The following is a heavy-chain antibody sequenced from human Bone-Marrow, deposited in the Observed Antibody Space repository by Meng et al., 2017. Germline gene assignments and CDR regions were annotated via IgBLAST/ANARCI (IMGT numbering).Heavy chain of an antibody. Sequence: SQTPSLTGAVYGGSFRGYYWSWIRQPPGKGLEGIGEINHSGSTNYNPSLKSRVTISVDTSKNQFSLKLSSVTAADTAVYYCASGVDSSGYYPERYYGMDVWGQGTTVTVSS. J-gene: IGHJ6*02. CDR2: INHSGST. CDR3: ASGVDSSGYYPERYYGMDV. D-gene: IGHD3-22*01. CDR1: GGSFRGYY. V-gene: IGHV4-34*01.